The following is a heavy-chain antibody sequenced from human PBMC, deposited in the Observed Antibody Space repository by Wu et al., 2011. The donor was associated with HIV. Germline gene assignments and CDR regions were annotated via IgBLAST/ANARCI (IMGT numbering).Heavy chain of an antibody. CDR3: ARDGGGNLLKIYYYYYMDV. Sequence: QVQLVQSGAAVKKPGSSVKVSCKASGGTFNSYGITWVRRAPGQGLEWMGGIIPIFGTANYAQKFQGRVTITADESTSTAYMELSSLRSEDTAVYYCARDGGGNLLKIYYYYYMDVWGKGTTVTVSS. CDR1: GGTFNSYG. V-gene: IGHV1-69*12. J-gene: IGHJ6*03. CDR2: IIPIFGTA. D-gene: IGHD4-23*01.